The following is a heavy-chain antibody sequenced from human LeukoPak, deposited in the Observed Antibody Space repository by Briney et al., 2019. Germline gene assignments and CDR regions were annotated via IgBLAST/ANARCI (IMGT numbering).Heavy chain of an antibody. CDR2: IYYSGSA. J-gene: IGHJ4*02. D-gene: IGHD2-15*01. CDR1: GGSISSYY. Sequence: SETLSLTCTVSGGSISSYYWSWIRQPPGKGLEWIAYIYYSGSANYNPSLKSRVTISVDTSKNQFSLKLSSVTAADTAVYYCARHLSGYCSGGSCPYYFDYWGQGTLVTVSS. V-gene: IGHV4-59*08. CDR3: ARHLSGYCSGGSCPYYFDY.